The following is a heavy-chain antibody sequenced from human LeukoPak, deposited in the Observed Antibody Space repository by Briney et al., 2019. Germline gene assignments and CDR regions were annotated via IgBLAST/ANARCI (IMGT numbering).Heavy chain of an antibody. V-gene: IGHV3-23*01. D-gene: IGHD5-24*01. CDR3: AKEGEMATIGYYFDY. CDR1: GFTFSSYA. Sequence: PGGSLRLSCAASGFTFSSYAMSWVRQAPGKGLEWVSAISGSGGTTYYADSVKGRFTISRDNSKNTLYLQMDSLRAEDTAVYYCAKEGEMATIGYYFDYWGQGTLVTVSS. CDR2: ISGSGGTT. J-gene: IGHJ4*02.